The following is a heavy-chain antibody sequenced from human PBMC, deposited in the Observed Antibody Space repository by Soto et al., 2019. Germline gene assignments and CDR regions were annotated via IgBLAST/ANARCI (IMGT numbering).Heavy chain of an antibody. CDR1: GGTFSSYA. CDR3: ARETNTAHTIDY. V-gene: IGHV1-69*04. Sequence: ASVKVSCKASGGTFSSYAISWVRQAPGQGLEWMGRIIPILGIANYAQKFQGRVTITADKSTSTAYMELSSLRSEDTAVYYCARETNTAHTIDYWGQGTLVTVSS. J-gene: IGHJ4*02. D-gene: IGHD5-18*01. CDR2: IIPILGIA.